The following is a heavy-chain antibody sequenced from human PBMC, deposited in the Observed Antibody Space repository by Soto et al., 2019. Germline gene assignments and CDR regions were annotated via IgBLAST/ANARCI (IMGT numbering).Heavy chain of an antibody. CDR3: VREGGDLRGSGVFDY. CDR1: GFTFSFYT. Sequence: QASETLSLSCAASGFTFSFYTMNWVRQTPGKGLEWLAYISRGGSSIYYADSVKGRFTVSRDNANNSLSLQLNSLRREDTAVYYCVREGGDLRGSGVFDYWGQGTLVTVSS. CDR2: ISRGGSSI. V-gene: IGHV3-48*01. D-gene: IGHD6-19*01. J-gene: IGHJ4*02.